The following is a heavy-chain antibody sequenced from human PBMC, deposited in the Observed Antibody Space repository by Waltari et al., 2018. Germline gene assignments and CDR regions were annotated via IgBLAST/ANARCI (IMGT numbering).Heavy chain of an antibody. Sequence: QVQLVQSGAEVKKPGASVTVSCKVSGYTLAELSVHWVRQAPGKGLEWMGGFDPEEGETMYAQKFQGRVTMTEETSTDIAYMELSSLSSEDTAVYYCATDHNRQSGYDIWGQGTLVTVSS. J-gene: IGHJ4*02. CDR1: GYTLAELS. D-gene: IGHD5-12*01. V-gene: IGHV1-24*01. CDR3: ATDHNRQSGYDI. CDR2: FDPEEGET.